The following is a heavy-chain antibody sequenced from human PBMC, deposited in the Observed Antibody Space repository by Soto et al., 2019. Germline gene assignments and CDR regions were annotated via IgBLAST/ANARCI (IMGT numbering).Heavy chain of an antibody. CDR2: ILVDGRT. CDR1: GFICSSYD. V-gene: IGHV3-23*01. D-gene: IGHD2-8*02. CDR3: AKETATGGGAFDF. Sequence: GGSLRLSCAASGFICSSYDMSWVRQAPGKGLEWVSTILVDGRTFYVDSVKGRFTISRDSSQNTVYLQMNSLTAGDTALYYCAKETATGGGAFDFCGQGTMVTVSS. J-gene: IGHJ3*01.